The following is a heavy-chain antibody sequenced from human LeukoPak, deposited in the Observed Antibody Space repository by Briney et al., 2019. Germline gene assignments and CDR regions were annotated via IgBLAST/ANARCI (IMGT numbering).Heavy chain of an antibody. V-gene: IGHV4-34*01. Sequence: PSETLSLTCAVYGGSFSGYYWSWIRQPPGKGLEWIGEINHSGSTNYNPSLKSRVTISVDTSKNQFSLKLSSVTAADTAVYYCARVTQNFWRNYYYMDVWGKGTTVTVSS. J-gene: IGHJ6*03. CDR2: INHSGST. D-gene: IGHD3-3*01. CDR3: ARVTQNFWRNYYYMDV. CDR1: GGSFSGYY.